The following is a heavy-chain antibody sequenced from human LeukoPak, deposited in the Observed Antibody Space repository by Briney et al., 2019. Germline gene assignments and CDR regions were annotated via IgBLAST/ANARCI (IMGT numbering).Heavy chain of an antibody. CDR1: GGSISSGDYY. V-gene: IGHV4-30-4*08. CDR3: ARDNIGQVPAAIDWFDP. CDR2: FYYSGST. D-gene: IGHD2-2*01. J-gene: IGHJ5*02. Sequence: SETLSLTCTVSGGSISSGDYYWSWIRQPPGKGLEWIGYFYYSGSTYYNPSLKSRVTISVDTSKNQFSLKLSSVTAADTAVYYCARDNIGQVPAAIDWFDPWGQGTLVTVSS.